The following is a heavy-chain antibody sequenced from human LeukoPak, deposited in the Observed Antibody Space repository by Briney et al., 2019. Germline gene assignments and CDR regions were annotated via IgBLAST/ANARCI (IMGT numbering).Heavy chain of an antibody. CDR1: GGSISSYY. Sequence: PSETLSLTCTVSGGSISSYYWNWIRQPPGKGLEWIGYIYYSGSTNYNPSLKSRVTISVDTSKNQFSLKLSSVTAADTAVYYCARHVDSSSWYYFDYWGQGTLVTVSS. J-gene: IGHJ4*02. CDR3: ARHVDSSSWYYFDY. CDR2: IYYSGST. D-gene: IGHD6-13*01. V-gene: IGHV4-59*08.